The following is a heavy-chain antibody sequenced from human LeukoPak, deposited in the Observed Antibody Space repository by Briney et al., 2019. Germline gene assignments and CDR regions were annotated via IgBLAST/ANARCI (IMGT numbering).Heavy chain of an antibody. J-gene: IGHJ6*02. CDR3: ARWGRSSSTSCPHGMDV. V-gene: IGHV3-13*01. CDR2: ISTSSDT. D-gene: IGHD2-2*01. CDR1: GFTFSSYD. Sequence: GGSLRLSCAGSGFTFSSYDMHWVRQATGKGLEWVSAISTSSDTYYPLSVNGRFTISRENAKNSLYLQMNSLRAADTAVYFCARWGRSSSTSCPHGMDVWGQGTTVTVSS.